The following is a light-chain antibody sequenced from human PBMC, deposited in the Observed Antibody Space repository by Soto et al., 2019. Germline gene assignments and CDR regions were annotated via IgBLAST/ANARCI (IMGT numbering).Light chain of an antibody. CDR1: SSDVGGYNY. V-gene: IGLV2-8*01. Sequence: QSALTQPPSASGSPGQSVTISCTGTSSDVGGYNYVSWYQQYPGKAPELVIYDVNKRPSGVPDRFSGSKSGNTASLTVSGLQAEDEADYYCSSYADNNSLVFGGGTKVTVL. J-gene: IGLJ2*01. CDR3: SSYADNNSLV. CDR2: DVN.